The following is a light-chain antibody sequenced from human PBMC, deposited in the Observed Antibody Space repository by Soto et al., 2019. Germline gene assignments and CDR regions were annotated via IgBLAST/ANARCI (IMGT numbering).Light chain of an antibody. CDR2: GAS. Sequence: EIVMTQSPATLSLSPGERATLSCRASQTVSINLAWYQQILGQAPRLLIYGASTRATGIPDRFSGSGSGTEFTLSISSLQSEDFAVDYCQQYNNWPRTFGQGTTVEIK. V-gene: IGKV3-15*01. J-gene: IGKJ1*01. CDR1: QTVSIN. CDR3: QQYNNWPRT.